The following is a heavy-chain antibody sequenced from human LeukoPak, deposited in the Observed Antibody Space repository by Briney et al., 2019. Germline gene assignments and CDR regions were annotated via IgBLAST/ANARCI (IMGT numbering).Heavy chain of an antibody. Sequence: GASVKVSCKVSGYTLTELSMHWVRQAPGKGLEWMGGFDPEDGETIYAQKFQGRVTMTEDTPTDTAYMELSSLRSEDTAVYYCATIRVRYSSGWYLRSSEYFQHWGQGTLVTVSS. CDR2: FDPEDGET. CDR3: ATIRVRYSSGWYLRSSEYFQH. V-gene: IGHV1-24*01. J-gene: IGHJ1*01. D-gene: IGHD6-19*01. CDR1: GYTLTELS.